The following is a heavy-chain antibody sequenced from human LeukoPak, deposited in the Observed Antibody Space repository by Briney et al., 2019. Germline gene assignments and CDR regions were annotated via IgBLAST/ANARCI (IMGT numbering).Heavy chain of an antibody. CDR1: GFTFSYYS. J-gene: IGHJ4*02. Sequence: GGSPRLSCAVSGFTFSYYSMNWVRQAPGKGLEWVSYISGSSSTIYYADSVKGRFTISRDNAKNSLYLQMNSLRAEDTAVYYCARGRAVAGTYYFDYWGQGTLVTVSS. CDR2: ISGSSSTI. D-gene: IGHD6-19*01. CDR3: ARGRAVAGTYYFDY. V-gene: IGHV3-48*01.